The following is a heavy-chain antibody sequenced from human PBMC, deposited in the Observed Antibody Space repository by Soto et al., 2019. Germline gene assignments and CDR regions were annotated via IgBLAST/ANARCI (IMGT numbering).Heavy chain of an antibody. V-gene: IGHV5-51*01. CDR3: ARQGAGSAAPYYYYGMDV. D-gene: IGHD2-2*01. CDR2: IYPGDSDT. CDR1: GYSFTSYW. Sequence: WESLKISCKGSGYSFTSYWIGWVRQMPGKGLEWMGIIYPGDSDTRYSPSFQGQVTISADKSISTAYLQWSSLKASDTAMYYCARQGAGSAAPYYYYGMDVWGQGTXVTVSS. J-gene: IGHJ6*02.